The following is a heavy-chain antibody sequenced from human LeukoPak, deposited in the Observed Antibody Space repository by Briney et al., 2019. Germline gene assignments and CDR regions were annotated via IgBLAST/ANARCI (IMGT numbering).Heavy chain of an antibody. J-gene: IGHJ5*02. D-gene: IGHD2-15*01. CDR1: GYTFTGYY. CDR2: INPNSGGT. CDR3: ARGNDCSGGSCYPYNWFDP. V-gene: IGHV1-2*02. Sequence: ASVKVSCKASGYTFTGYYMHWVRQAPGQGLEWMGWINPNSGGTNYAQKFQGRVTMTRDTSISTAYMELSRLRSDDTAVYYCARGNDCSGGSCYPYNWFDPWGQGTLVTVSS.